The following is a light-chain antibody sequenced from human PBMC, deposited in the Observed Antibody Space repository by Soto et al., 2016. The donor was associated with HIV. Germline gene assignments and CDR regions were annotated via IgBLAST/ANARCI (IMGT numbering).Light chain of an antibody. CDR2: DAS. V-gene: IGKV1-8*01. Sequence: AIRMTQSPSSLSASTGDRVTITCRASQGISNYLAWYQQKPGTAPKLLIYDASTLQSGVPSRFSGSGSGTDFALTITCLQPEDFATYYCLQHNSYPRTFGQGTKVEIK. J-gene: IGKJ1*01. CDR1: QGISNY. CDR3: LQHNSYPRT.